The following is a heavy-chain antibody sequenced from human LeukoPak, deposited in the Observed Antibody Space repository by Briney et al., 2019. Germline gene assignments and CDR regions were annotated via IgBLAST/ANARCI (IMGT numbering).Heavy chain of an antibody. V-gene: IGHV1-2*02. CDR3: AIRTLGLLRKGGAMDI. J-gene: IGHJ6*03. D-gene: IGHD5-12*01. CDR1: GYTFTSYG. Sequence: ASVKVSCKASGYTFTSYGISWVRQAPGQGLEWMGWINPNNGGTNYAQKFQGRVTMTRDTSISTAYMELSRLRSDDTAVYYCAIRTLGLLRKGGAMDIWGKGTTVTVSS. CDR2: INPNNGGT.